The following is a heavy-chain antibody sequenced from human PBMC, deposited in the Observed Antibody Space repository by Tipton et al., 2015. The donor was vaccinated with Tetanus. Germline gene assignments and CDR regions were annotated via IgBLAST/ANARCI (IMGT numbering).Heavy chain of an antibody. CDR1: GGSVRSGDYS. CDR3: ARGRTMSGVVAPFDL. D-gene: IGHD3-3*01. CDR2: VSYSGRT. J-gene: IGHJ4*02. Sequence: TLSLTCTVSGGSVRSGDYSWNWIRQPPGKGLEWLAYVSYSGRTNSNYSLKSRITISQDTSKSQFSLRVRSVTAADTAVYYCARGRTMSGVVAPFDLWGQGTQVTVSS. V-gene: IGHV4-61*08.